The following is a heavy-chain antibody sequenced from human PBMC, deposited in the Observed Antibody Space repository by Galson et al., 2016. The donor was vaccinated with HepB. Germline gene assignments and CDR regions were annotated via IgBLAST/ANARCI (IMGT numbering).Heavy chain of an antibody. CDR2: IDTDGRIT. Sequence: SLRLSCAASGFNFNTFWMHWVRQVPGNGLVWVSRIDTDGRITNYADSVKGRFTISRDDSKNTLFLQMDSLRVEDTAVYYCARDEGRTGHLNYWGQGTLVTVSS. J-gene: IGHJ4*02. CDR3: ARDEGRTGHLNY. CDR1: GFNFNTFW. D-gene: IGHD3-10*01. V-gene: IGHV3-74*01.